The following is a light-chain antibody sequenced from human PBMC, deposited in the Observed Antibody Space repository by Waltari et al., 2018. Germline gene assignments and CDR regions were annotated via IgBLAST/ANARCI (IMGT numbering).Light chain of an antibody. V-gene: IGKV4-1*01. CDR1: QSVLYSSNNKNY. CDR2: WAS. J-gene: IGKJ1*01. CDR3: QQYYSTPTWT. Sequence: DIVMTQSPDSLPVSLGERATIHCKSSQSVLYSSNNKNYLAWYQQKPGQPPKLLIYWASTRESGVPDRFSGSGSGTDFTLTISSLQAEDVAVYYCQQYYSTPTWTFGQGTKVEIK.